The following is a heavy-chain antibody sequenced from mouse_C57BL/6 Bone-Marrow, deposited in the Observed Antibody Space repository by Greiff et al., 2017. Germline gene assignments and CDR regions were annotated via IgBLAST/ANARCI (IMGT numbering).Heavy chain of an antibody. J-gene: IGHJ1*03. V-gene: IGHV1-59*01. CDR3: ARSSTGTDWYFDV. D-gene: IGHD4-1*02. Sequence: QVQLKQPGAELVRPGTSVKLSCKASGYTFTSYWMHWVKQRPGQGLEWIGVIDPSDSYTNYNQKFKGKATLTVDTSSSTAYMQLSILTSEDSAVYYCARSSTGTDWYFDVWGTGTTVTVSS. CDR1: GYTFTSYW. CDR2: IDPSDSYT.